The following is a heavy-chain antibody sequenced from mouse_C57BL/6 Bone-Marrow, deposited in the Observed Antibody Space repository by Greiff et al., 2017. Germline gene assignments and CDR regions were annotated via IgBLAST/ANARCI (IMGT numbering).Heavy chain of an antibody. D-gene: IGHD3-2*02. J-gene: IGHJ3*01. CDR1: GFTFSSYG. CDR2: ISSGGSYT. CDR3: ARRRQLRLRGFAY. V-gene: IGHV5-6*01. Sequence: EVQRVESGGDLVKPGGSLKLSCAASGFTFSSYGMSWVRQTPDKRLEWVATISSGGSYTYYPDSVKGRFTISRDNAKNTLYLQMSSLKSEDTAMYYCARRRQLRLRGFAYWGQGTLVTVSA.